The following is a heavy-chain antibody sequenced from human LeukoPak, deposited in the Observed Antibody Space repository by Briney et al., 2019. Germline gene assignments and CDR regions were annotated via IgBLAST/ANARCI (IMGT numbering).Heavy chain of an antibody. J-gene: IGHJ4*02. CDR2: IHYSGST. D-gene: IGHD3-16*01. Sequence: PSETLSLTCTVSGDSISTYYWSWIRQPPGKGLEWIGYIHYSGSTNYNPSLRSRVTISVDTSKNQFSLKQSSATAADTAVYFCARRAINSVMFDYWGQGTLVTVSS. CDR3: ARRAINSVMFDY. V-gene: IGHV4-59*08. CDR1: GDSISTYY.